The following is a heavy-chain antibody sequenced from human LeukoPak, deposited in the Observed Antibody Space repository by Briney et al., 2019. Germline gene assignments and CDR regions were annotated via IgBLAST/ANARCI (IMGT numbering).Heavy chain of an antibody. CDR3: ARVSGYSSGWYFDY. CDR2: INWNGGST. CDR1: GFTFDDYG. V-gene: IGHV3-20*04. D-gene: IGHD6-19*01. Sequence: GGSLRLSCAASGFTFDDYGMSWVRQAPGKGLEWVSGINWNGGSTGYADSVKGRFTISRDNAKNSLYLQMNSLRAEDTALYYCARVSGYSSGWYFDYWGHRTLVTVSS. J-gene: IGHJ4*03.